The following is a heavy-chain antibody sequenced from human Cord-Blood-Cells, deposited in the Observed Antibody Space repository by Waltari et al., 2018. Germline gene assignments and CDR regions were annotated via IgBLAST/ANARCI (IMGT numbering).Heavy chain of an antibody. Sequence: QVQLQESGPGLVKPSETLSLTCTVSGGSISSYYWSWIRQPPGKGLEWIGYIYYSGSPTYNPSLKSRVTISVDTSKNQCSLKLSSVTAADTAVYYCARYKLRETFDYWGQGTLVTVSS. CDR2: IYYSGSP. D-gene: IGHD1-7*01. V-gene: IGHV4-59*01. J-gene: IGHJ4*02. CDR3: ARYKLRETFDY. CDR1: GGSISSYY.